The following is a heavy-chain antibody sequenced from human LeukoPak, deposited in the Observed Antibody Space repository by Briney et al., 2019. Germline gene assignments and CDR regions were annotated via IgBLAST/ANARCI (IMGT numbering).Heavy chain of an antibody. D-gene: IGHD4-11*01. V-gene: IGHV1-69*04. Sequence: SVKVSCKASGGTFSSYAISWVRQAPGQGLEWMGRIIPILGIANYAQKFQGRVTITADKSMSTAYMELSSLRSEDTAVYYCAITVTRNYYYYGMDVWGQGTTVTVSS. CDR1: GGTFSSYA. CDR3: AITVTRNYYYYGMDV. CDR2: IIPILGIA. J-gene: IGHJ6*02.